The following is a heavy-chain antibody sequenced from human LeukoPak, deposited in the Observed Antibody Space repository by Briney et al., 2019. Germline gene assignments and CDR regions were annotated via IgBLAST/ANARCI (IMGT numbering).Heavy chain of an antibody. CDR1: GFTFSNYA. J-gene: IGHJ4*02. D-gene: IGHD5-18*01. V-gene: IGHV3-21*04. Sequence: GGSLRLSCAASGFTFSNYAMTWVRQAPGKGLEWVSSISSSSSNIYYADSVKGRFTISRDNAKNSLDLQMNSLRAEDTAVYYCAKSQPPRVDTALDYWGQGTLVTVSS. CDR3: AKSQPPRVDTALDY. CDR2: ISSSSSNI.